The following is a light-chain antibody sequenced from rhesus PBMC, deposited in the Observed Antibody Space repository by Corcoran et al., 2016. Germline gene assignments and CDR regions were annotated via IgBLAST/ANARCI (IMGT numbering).Light chain of an antibody. CDR1: QSLLHSNGYTY. Sequence: DIVMTQTPLSLSVTPGEPASISCRSSQSLLHSNGYTYLHWYLQKPGQSPQLLIYLVSNRASGVPERFSGSGSGTDFTLKISRVEAEDVGVYYCEQTLQTPFTFGPGTKLDIK. J-gene: IGKJ3*01. CDR2: LVS. V-gene: IGKV2-78*01. CDR3: EQTLQTPFT.